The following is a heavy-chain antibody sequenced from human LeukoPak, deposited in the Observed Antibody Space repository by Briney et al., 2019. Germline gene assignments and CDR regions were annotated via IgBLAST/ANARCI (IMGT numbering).Heavy chain of an antibody. CDR2: IYYSGTA. D-gene: IGHD5-18*01. CDR1: GGSINNYY. V-gene: IGHV4-59*08. CDR3: ARQTAKNVDTARFDS. J-gene: IGHJ4*02. Sequence: PSETLSLTCAISGGSINNYYWSWIRQPPGKGLEWIGYIYYSGTANYSPSLNSRVNISLDTAKNQFSLRLSSVTAADTAVYYCARQTAKNVDTARFDSWGQGTLVTVSS.